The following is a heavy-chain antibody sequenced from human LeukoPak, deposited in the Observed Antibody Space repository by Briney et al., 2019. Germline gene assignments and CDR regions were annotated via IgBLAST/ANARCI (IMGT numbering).Heavy chain of an antibody. CDR2: IYYSGST. CDR1: GGSISSYY. V-gene: IGHV4-59*12. J-gene: IGHJ4*02. CDR3: ARVDYGDYSKDFDY. Sequence: SETLSLTCTVSGGSISSYYWSWIRQPPGKGLEWIGYIYYSGSTNYNPSLKSRVTISVETSKNQFSLNLSSVTAADTAVYYCARVDYGDYSKDFDYWGQGTLVTVSS. D-gene: IGHD4-17*01.